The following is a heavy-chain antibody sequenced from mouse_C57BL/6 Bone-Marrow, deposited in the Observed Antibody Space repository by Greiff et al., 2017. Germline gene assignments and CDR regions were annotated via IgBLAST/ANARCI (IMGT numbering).Heavy chain of an antibody. Sequence: EVQLMESGGGLVKPGGSLKLSCAASGFTFSSYAMSWVRQTPEKRLEWVATISDGGSYTYYPDNVKGRFTFSRDNAKNNLYLQMSNLKSEDTAMYYGAREGVYCGNDVTAAWFAYWGQGTLVTVSA. D-gene: IGHD2-2*01. V-gene: IGHV5-4*01. CDR2: ISDGGSYT. CDR1: GFTFSSYA. J-gene: IGHJ3*01. CDR3: AREGVYCGNDVTAAWFAY.